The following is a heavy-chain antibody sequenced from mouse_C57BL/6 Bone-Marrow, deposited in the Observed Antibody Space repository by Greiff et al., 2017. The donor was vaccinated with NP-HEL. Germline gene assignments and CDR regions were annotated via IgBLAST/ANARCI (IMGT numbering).Heavy chain of an antibody. Sequence: VKLVESGPGLVAPSQSLSITCTVSGFSLTSYGVDWVHQSPGKGLEWLGVIWGAGSTNYNSALKSRLSISKDNSKSQVCLKMNSLQTDDTAMYYCAALYYGSSSAWFAYWGQGTLVTVSA. CDR1: GFSLTSYG. CDR2: IWGAGST. CDR3: AALYYGSSSAWFAY. J-gene: IGHJ3*01. V-gene: IGHV2-6*01. D-gene: IGHD1-1*01.